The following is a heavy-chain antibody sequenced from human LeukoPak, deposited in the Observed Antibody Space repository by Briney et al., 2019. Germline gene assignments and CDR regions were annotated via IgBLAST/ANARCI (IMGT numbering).Heavy chain of an antibody. V-gene: IGHV3-30*18. J-gene: IGHJ4*02. Sequence: PGRSLRLSCAASGFTFSSYGMHWVRQAPGKGLEWVAVISYDGSNKYYADSVKGRFTISRDNSKNTLYLQMNSLRAEDTAVYYCAKEIEAKSMMVDFEDYWGQGTLVTVSS. CDR3: AKEIEAKSMMVDFEDY. CDR1: GFTFSSYG. CDR2: ISYDGSNK. D-gene: IGHD3-9*01.